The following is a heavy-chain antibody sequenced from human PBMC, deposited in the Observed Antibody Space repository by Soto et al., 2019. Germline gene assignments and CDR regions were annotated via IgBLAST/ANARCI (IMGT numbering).Heavy chain of an antibody. CDR3: AKVRLVVVAAQYYYGMDV. J-gene: IGHJ6*02. Sequence: QVQLVESGGGVVQPGRSLRLSCAASGFTFSSYGMHWVRQAPGKGLEWVAVISYDGSNKYYADSVKGRFTISRDNSKNTLYLQMNSLRAEDTAVYYCAKVRLVVVAAQYYYGMDVWGQGTTVTVSS. V-gene: IGHV3-30*18. CDR1: GFTFSSYG. CDR2: ISYDGSNK. D-gene: IGHD2-15*01.